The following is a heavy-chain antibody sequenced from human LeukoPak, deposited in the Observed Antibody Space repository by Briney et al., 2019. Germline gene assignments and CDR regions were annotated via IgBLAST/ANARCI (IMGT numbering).Heavy chain of an antibody. CDR2: IYTSGST. V-gene: IGHV4-4*07. CDR1: GGSISSYY. CDR3: ARGGSAAGTFYYFDY. D-gene: IGHD6-13*01. J-gene: IGHJ4*02. Sequence: SETLSLTCTVSGGSISSYYWSWIRRPAGKGLEWIGRIYTSGSTNYNPSLKSRVTMSVDTSKNQFSLKLSSVTAADTAVYYCARGGSAAGTFYYFDYWGQGTLVTVSS.